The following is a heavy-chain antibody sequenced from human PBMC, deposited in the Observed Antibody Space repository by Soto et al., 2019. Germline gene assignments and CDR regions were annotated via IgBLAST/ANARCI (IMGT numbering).Heavy chain of an antibody. Sequence: GGSLRLSCAASGFTFSSYAMSWVRQAPGKGLEWVSAISGSGGSTYYADSVKGRFTISRDNSKNRLYLQMNSLRAEDTAVYYCAKDGSSSWEGGGDYYYYYMDVWGKGTTVTVSS. J-gene: IGHJ6*03. CDR2: ISGSGGST. D-gene: IGHD6-13*01. CDR3: AKDGSSSWEGGGDYYYYYMDV. V-gene: IGHV3-23*01. CDR1: GFTFSSYA.